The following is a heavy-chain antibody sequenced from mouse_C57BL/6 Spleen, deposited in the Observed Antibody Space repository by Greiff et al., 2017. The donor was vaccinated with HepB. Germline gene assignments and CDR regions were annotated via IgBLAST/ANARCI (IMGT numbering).Heavy chain of an antibody. J-gene: IGHJ2*01. D-gene: IGHD1-1*01. V-gene: IGHV1-69*01. CDR2: IDPSDSYT. CDR1: GYTFTSYW. Sequence: VQLQQPGAELVMPGASVKLSCKASGYTFTSYWMHWVKQRPGQGLEWIGEIDPSDSYTNYNQKFKGKSTLTVDKSSSTAYMQLSSLTSEDAAVYYCAIAITTVVAGYWGQGTTLTVSS. CDR3: AIAITTVVAGY.